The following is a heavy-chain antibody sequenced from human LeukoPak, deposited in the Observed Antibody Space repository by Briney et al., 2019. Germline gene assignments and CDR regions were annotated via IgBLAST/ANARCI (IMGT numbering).Heavy chain of an antibody. CDR3: ARDNLAPHYYGSGNLYYYYGMDV. Sequence: GGSLRLSCAASGFTFSSYEMNWVRQAPGKGLEWVSYISSSGSTIYYADSVKGRFTIFRDNAKNSLYLQMNSLRAEDTAVYYCARDNLAPHYYGSGNLYYYYGMDVWGQGTTVTVSS. CDR1: GFTFSSYE. V-gene: IGHV3-48*03. J-gene: IGHJ6*02. CDR2: ISSSGSTI. D-gene: IGHD3-10*01.